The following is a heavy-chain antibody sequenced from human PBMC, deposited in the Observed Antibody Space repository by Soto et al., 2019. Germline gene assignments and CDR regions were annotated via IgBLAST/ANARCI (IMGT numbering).Heavy chain of an antibody. CDR1: GGSISSGGYS. V-gene: IGHV4-30-2*01. J-gene: IGHJ5*02. CDR2: IYHSGST. CDR3: ARVPDR. D-gene: IGHD2-2*01. Sequence: TRSLTCAVSGGSISSGGYSWSWIRQPPGKGLEWIGYIYHSGSTYYNPSLKSRVTISVDRSKNQFSLKLSSVTAADTAVYDCARVPDRWGQGTLVTVSA.